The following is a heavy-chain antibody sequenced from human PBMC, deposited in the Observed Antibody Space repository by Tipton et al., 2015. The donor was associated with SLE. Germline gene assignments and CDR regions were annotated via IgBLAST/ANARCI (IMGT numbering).Heavy chain of an antibody. J-gene: IGHJ1*01. CDR1: GVSISSGSYY. CDR3: ARDPAATLFFQH. CDR2: IYSRGGT. V-gene: IGHV4-61*09. D-gene: IGHD6-13*01. Sequence: TLSLTCTVSGVSISSGSYYWPWIRQPAGKGLEWIGHIYSRGGTNYNPSLKSRVTVSVDMSKNQFSLRLSSVTAADTAVYYCARDPAATLFFQHWGQGTLVTVPS.